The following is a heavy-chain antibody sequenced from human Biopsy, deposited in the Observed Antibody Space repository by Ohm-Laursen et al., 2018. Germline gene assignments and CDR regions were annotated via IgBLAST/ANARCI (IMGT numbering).Heavy chain of an antibody. CDR1: GYTFNDYF. D-gene: IGHD3-10*01. Sequence: ASVKVSCKASGYTFNDYFIHWVRQSPGQGLEWMGWVHPNSGATNSAEKFRGRVTLTRDTSIGAVYIELRRLKSADAAVYYCARDRMTDVFGGPTRTDVFDSWGQGTPVTVSS. V-gene: IGHV1-2*02. CDR2: VHPNSGAT. J-gene: IGHJ4*02. CDR3: ARDRMTDVFGGPTRTDVFDS.